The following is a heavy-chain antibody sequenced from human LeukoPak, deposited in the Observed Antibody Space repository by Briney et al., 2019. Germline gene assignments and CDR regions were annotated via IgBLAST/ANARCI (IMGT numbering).Heavy chain of an antibody. V-gene: IGHV4-4*02. CDR2: IYYSGST. CDR3: ARGIVGATLYYFDY. CDR1: GGSISSSNW. D-gene: IGHD1-26*01. Sequence: PSETLSLTCAVSGGSISSSNWWSWVRQPPGKGLEWIGYIYYSGSTYYNPSLKSRVTISVDTSKNQFSLKLSSVTAADTAVYYCARGIVGATLYYFDYWGQGTLVTVSS. J-gene: IGHJ4*02.